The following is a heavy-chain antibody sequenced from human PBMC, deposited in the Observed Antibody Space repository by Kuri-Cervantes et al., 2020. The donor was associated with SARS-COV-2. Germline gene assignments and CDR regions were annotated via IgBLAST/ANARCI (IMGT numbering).Heavy chain of an antibody. Sequence: GSLRLSCAVSGGSFSGYYWNWIRHPPGQGREWIGESNDSGSTNSNPSRKSRVTISVDTAKNQFSLKLSSVTAADTAVYYCARGERAYYDYVWGSYRVQNFDYWGQGTLVTVSS. CDR2: SNDSGST. V-gene: IGHV4-34*01. D-gene: IGHD3-16*02. CDR3: ARGERAYYDYVWGSYRVQNFDY. CDR1: GGSFSGYY. J-gene: IGHJ4*02.